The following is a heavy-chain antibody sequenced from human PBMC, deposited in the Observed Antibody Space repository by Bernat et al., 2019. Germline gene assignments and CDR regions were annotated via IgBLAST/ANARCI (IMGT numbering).Heavy chain of an antibody. CDR2: INPNRGGA. V-gene: IGHV1-2*04. D-gene: IGHD3-10*01. CDR3: GRDRGRSRARPVAFDI. CDR1: GFTFTGYY. J-gene: IGHJ3*02. Sequence: QVQLVQSGAEVKKPGASVKVSCKASGFTFTGYYMHWVRQAPGQGLEWMGWINPNRGGANYAQKFPGCVTMTSDTSISTAYMELSRLTSHDTAVYYCGRDRGRSRARPVAFDIRGEATVVRDSS.